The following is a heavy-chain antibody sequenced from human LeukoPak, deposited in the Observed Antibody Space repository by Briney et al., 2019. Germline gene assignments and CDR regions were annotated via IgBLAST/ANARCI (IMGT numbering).Heavy chain of an antibody. Sequence: GESLKISCKASGYTFTSYGISWVRQAPGQGLEWMGWISAYNGNTNYAQKLQGRVTMTTDTSTSTAYMELRSLRSDDTAVYYCARDQAVAGTTSYFDYWGQGTLVTVSS. D-gene: IGHD6-19*01. CDR1: GYTFTSYG. CDR2: ISAYNGNT. V-gene: IGHV1-18*01. J-gene: IGHJ4*02. CDR3: ARDQAVAGTTSYFDY.